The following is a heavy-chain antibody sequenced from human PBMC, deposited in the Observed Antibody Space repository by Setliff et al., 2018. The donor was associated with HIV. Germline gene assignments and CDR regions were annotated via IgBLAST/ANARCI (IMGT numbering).Heavy chain of an antibody. CDR1: GYTFTTYH. Sequence: ASVKVSCKASGYTFTTYHMHWLRQAPGQGLEWMGIINPKNRSTTYAQRFQDRVTMTSDTSTNTFYMELSSLKSEDTAVYYCTRNLYYYASGIHFVVCWGQGTPVTVSS. CDR3: TRNLYYYASGIHFVVC. CDR2: INPKNRST. D-gene: IGHD3-10*01. J-gene: IGHJ4*02. V-gene: IGHV1-46*01.